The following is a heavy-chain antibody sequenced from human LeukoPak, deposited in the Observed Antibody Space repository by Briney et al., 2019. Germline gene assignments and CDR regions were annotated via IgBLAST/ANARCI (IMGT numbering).Heavy chain of an antibody. D-gene: IGHD3-16*02. J-gene: IGHJ4*02. V-gene: IGHV3-30*02. CDR3: AKGLQGRLGELSVDY. CDR1: GFTFMRNV. CDR2: IRYDGSNK. Sequence: GGSLRLSCAASGFTFMRNVMHWVRQAPGKGLEWVAFIRYDGSNKYYADSVKGRFTISRDNSKNTLYLQMNSLRAEDTAVYYCAKGLQGRLGELSVDYWGQGTLVTVSS.